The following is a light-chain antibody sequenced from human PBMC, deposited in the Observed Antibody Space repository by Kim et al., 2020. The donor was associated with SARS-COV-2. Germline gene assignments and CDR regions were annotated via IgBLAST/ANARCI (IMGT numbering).Light chain of an antibody. V-gene: IGLV2-14*03. CDR1: SSDSRNYNY. CDR2: DVT. CDR3: ISYTVIGALV. Sequence: GQSITISCSGTSSDSRNYNYVSWFQQHPGKAPKLIIYDVTKRPSGVSSRFSGSKSGNTASLTISGLQAEDEADYYCISYTVIGALVFGGGTQLTVL. J-gene: IGLJ2*01.